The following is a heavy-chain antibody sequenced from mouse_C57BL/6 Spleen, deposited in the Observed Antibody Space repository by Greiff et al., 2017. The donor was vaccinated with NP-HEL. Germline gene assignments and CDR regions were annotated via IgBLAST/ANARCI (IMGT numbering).Heavy chain of an antibody. J-gene: IGHJ3*01. CDR2: IDPEDGET. V-gene: IGHV14-2*01. CDR1: GFNIKDYY. Sequence: VHVKQSGAELVKPGASVKLSCTASGFNIKDYYMHWVKQRTEQGLEWIGRIDPEDGETKYAPNFQGKATITADQSSNTAYLQLSRLTSEDTAVYYCARGVSFAYWGQGTLVTVSA. CDR3: ARGVSFAY.